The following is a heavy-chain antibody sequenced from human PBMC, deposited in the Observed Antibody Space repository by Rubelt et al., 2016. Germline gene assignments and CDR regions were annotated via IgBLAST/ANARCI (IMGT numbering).Heavy chain of an antibody. CDR1: GYTFTSYG. D-gene: IGHD1-7*01. CDR3: ARDLPPFRRYNWNFPLDY. V-gene: IGHV1-18*01. J-gene: IGHJ4*02. Sequence: QVQLVQSGAEVKKPGASVKVSCKASGYTFTSYGISWVRQAPGQGLEWMGWISAYHGKTNYPQKLQGRCTMTTDTSASTACMELRSLRSDDTAVYDCARDLPPFRRYNWNFPLDYWGQGTLVTVSS. CDR2: ISAYHGKT.